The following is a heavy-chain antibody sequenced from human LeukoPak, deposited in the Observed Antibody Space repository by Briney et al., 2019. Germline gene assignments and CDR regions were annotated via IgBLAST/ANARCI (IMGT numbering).Heavy chain of an antibody. V-gene: IGHV4-4*07. D-gene: IGHD2-8*01. J-gene: IGHJ4*02. CDR2: IYTSGST. Sequence: SETLSLTCTVSGGSISSYYWSWIRQPAGKGLEWIGRIYTSGSTNYNPSLKSRVTMSVDTSKNQFSLKLSSVTAADTAVYYCARAREVCTNGVCYRAYYFDYWGQGTLVTVSS. CDR3: ARAREVCTNGVCYRAYYFDY. CDR1: GGSISSYY.